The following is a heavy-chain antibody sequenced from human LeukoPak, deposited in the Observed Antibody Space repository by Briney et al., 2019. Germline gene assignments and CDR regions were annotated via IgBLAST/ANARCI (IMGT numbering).Heavy chain of an antibody. CDR1: GFTFSSYA. CDR2: ISSNGGST. V-gene: IGHV3-64*01. J-gene: IGHJ4*01. D-gene: IGHD2-2*01. Sequence: GGSPRLSCAASGFTFSSYAMHWVRQAPGKGLEYFSAISSNGGSTYYANSVKGRFTISRDNSKNTLYLQMGSLRAEDMAVYYCARESGYCSSTXXHIDYWXXGTLVTVS. CDR3: ARESGYCSSTXXHIDY.